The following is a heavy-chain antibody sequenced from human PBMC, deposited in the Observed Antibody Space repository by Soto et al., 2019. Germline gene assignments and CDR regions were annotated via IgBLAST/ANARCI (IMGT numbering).Heavy chain of an antibody. V-gene: IGHV1-46*01. D-gene: IGHD3-22*01. Sequence: ASVKVSCKSSGYTLIMYYIHWMRQAPGQGLEWMGLINPSGGSTTYAQKFQGRVTMTRDTSTSTVYMDLSSLRSEDSAVYYCARSPYSSGYYYAIDYWGQGTQVTVSS. CDR1: GYTLIMYY. CDR3: ARSPYSSGYYYAIDY. J-gene: IGHJ4*02. CDR2: INPSGGST.